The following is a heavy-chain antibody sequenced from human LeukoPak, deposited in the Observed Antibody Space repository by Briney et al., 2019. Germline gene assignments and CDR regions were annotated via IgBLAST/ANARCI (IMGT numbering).Heavy chain of an antibody. J-gene: IGHJ4*02. V-gene: IGHV3-7*05. D-gene: IGHD6-19*01. Sequence: GGSLRLSCAASGFTFSSYEMNWVRQAPGKGLEWVANIKQDGSEEYYVDSVKGRFTISRDNAKNSLYLQMNSLRAEDTAVYYCARGRQWLSKGYFDYWGQGTLVTVSS. CDR3: ARGRQWLSKGYFDY. CDR1: GFTFSSYE. CDR2: IKQDGSEE.